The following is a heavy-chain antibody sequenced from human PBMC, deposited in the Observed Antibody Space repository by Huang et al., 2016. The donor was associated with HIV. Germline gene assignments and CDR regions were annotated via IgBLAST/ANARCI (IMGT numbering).Heavy chain of an antibody. J-gene: IGHJ5*02. Sequence: EVQLVESGGGLVQPGGSLRLSCAASGFTFSNYWMSWVRQAPGKGLEWVANIKQEGSATYYVDSVKGRFTISRDNAKNSLYLQMNSLRAEDTAVYYCASQPGPWGQGTLVTVSS. V-gene: IGHV3-7*01. CDR3: ASQPGP. CDR1: GFTFSNYW. CDR2: IKQEGSAT.